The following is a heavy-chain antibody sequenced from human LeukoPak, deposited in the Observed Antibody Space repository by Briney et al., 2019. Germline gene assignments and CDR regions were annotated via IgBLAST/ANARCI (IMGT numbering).Heavy chain of an antibody. D-gene: IGHD1-7*01. CDR2: INEGGDTT. CDR3: SPYDWNYLGDY. CDR1: GFTFDDYA. V-gene: IGHV3-43*02. J-gene: IGHJ4*02. Sequence: GGSLRLSYAAAGFTFDDYAMHWVRHAPGKGLEWVSRINEGGDTTYYADSVKGRFTISRDNSKNFLYLQMTSLRTEDTALYYCSPYDWNYLGDYWGQGTLVTVSS.